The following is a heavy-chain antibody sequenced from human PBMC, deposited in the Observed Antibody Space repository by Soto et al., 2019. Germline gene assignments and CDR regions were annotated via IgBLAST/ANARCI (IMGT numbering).Heavy chain of an antibody. V-gene: IGHV4-59*08. CDR3: ARRSSYYGSGSYAFDI. Sequence: SETLSLTCTVSGGSISSYYWSWIRQPPGKGLEWIGYIYYSGSTNYNPSLKSRVTISVDTSKNHFSLKLSSVTAADTAVYYCARRSSYYGSGSYAFDIWGQGTMVTVSS. D-gene: IGHD3-10*01. J-gene: IGHJ3*02. CDR1: GGSISSYY. CDR2: IYYSGST.